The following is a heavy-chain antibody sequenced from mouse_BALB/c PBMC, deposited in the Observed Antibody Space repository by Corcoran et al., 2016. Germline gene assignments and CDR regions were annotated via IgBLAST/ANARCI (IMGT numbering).Heavy chain of an antibody. V-gene: IGHV1-66*01. Sequence: QVQLQQSGPELVKPGASVKISCKASGYSFTSYYIHWVKQRPGQGLEWIGWIFPGSGNTKYNEKFKGKATLTADTSSSTAYMQHSRLTSEDSAVYCCAKTARATYYFDYWGQGTTLTVSS. CDR2: IFPGSGNT. D-gene: IGHD3-2*01. CDR3: AKTARATYYFDY. CDR1: GYSFTSYY. J-gene: IGHJ2*01.